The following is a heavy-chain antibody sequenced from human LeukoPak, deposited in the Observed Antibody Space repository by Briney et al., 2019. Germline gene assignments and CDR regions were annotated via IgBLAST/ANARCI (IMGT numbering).Heavy chain of an antibody. D-gene: IGHD6-19*01. Sequence: KPLETLSLTCTVSGGSISSSSYYWGWIRQPPGKGLEWIGNIYYSGSTYYNPSLKSRVTISVDTSKNQFSLKLSSVTAADTAVYYCARPGRIAVAVTNWFDPWGQGTLVTVSS. CDR3: ARPGRIAVAVTNWFDP. CDR1: GGSISSSSYY. CDR2: IYYSGST. J-gene: IGHJ5*02. V-gene: IGHV4-39*01.